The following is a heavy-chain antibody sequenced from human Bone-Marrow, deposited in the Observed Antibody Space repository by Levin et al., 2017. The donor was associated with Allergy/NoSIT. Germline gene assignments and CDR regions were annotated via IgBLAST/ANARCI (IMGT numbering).Heavy chain of an antibody. D-gene: IGHD4-17*01. J-gene: IGHJ4*02. CDR1: GGSISSSTW. CDR3: ARDPLDYGTNSGNY. Sequence: GSLRLSCTVSGGSISSSTWWSWVRQPPGKGLEWIGEIYHGGRTNYNPSLRSRVTMSVDKSQNPFSLNLNSVTAADTAVYYCARDPLDYGTNSGNYWGQGTLVTVSS. V-gene: IGHV4-4*02. CDR2: IYHGGRT.